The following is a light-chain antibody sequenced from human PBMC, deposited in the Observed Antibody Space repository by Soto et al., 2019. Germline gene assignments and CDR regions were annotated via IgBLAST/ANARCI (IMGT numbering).Light chain of an antibody. J-gene: IGLJ3*02. Sequence: QSVLTQPPSVSGAPGQRVTISCTGSSSNIGAGYGVHWYQQLPGTAPKLLIYSNNYRPSEVPDRFSGSKSGTSASLAITGLQAEDEADYYCQSYDSSLSGWVFGGGTKLTVL. CDR1: SSNIGAGYG. CDR3: QSYDSSLSGWV. CDR2: SNN. V-gene: IGLV1-40*01.